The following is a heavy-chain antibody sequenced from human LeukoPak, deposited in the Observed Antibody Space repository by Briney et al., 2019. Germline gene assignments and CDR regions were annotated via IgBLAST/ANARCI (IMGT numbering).Heavy chain of an antibody. V-gene: IGHV3-9*01. J-gene: IGHJ2*01. CDR3: AKAGGCPPGGDYVGCFDL. Sequence: PGRSLRLSCAASGFTFDDYAMHWVRQAPGKGLEWVSGISWNSGSIGYADSVKGRFTISRDNAKNSLYLQMNSLRAEDTALYYCAKAGGCPPGGDYVGCFDLWGRGTLVTVSS. CDR1: GFTFDDYA. D-gene: IGHD4-17*01. CDR2: ISWNSGSI.